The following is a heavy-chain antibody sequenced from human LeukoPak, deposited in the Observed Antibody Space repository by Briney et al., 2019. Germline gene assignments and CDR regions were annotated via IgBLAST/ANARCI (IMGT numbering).Heavy chain of an antibody. CDR1: GGSISGYY. CDR3: AVWVSAHVALDV. D-gene: IGHD1-26*01. J-gene: IGHJ3*01. CDR2: IYYSGST. Sequence: PSETLSLTCTVSGGSISGYYRSWIRQPPGKGLEWIGYIYYSGSTNYNPSLKSRVTISVDTSKNQFSLNLSSVTAADTAVYYCAVWVSAHVALDVWGQGTMVTVSS. V-gene: IGHV4-59*01.